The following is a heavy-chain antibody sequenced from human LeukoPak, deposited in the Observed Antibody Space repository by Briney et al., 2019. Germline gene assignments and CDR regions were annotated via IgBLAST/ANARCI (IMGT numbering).Heavy chain of an antibody. D-gene: IGHD3-3*01. J-gene: IGHJ4*02. V-gene: IGHV3-33*01. Sequence: PGRSLRLSCAASGFTFSSYGMHWVRQAPGKGLEWVAVIWYDGSNKYYADSVKGRFTIPRDNSKNTLYLQMNSLRAEDTAVYYCARELRFLEWLLDYWGQGTLVTVSS. CDR3: ARELRFLEWLLDY. CDR2: IWYDGSNK. CDR1: GFTFSSYG.